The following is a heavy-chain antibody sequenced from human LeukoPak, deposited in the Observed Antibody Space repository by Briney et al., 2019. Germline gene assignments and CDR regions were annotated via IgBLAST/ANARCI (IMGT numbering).Heavy chain of an antibody. Sequence: GGSLRLSCAASGFAFSSYSMNWVRQAPGKGLEWVSCISSSRSYIYYADSVKGRFTISIDNAKNSLYLQMNSLRAEDTAVYYCARAHNWKYGSFDFWGQGTLVTVSS. V-gene: IGHV3-21*01. D-gene: IGHD1-7*01. CDR3: ARAHNWKYGSFDF. CDR2: ISSSRSYI. J-gene: IGHJ4*02. CDR1: GFAFSSYS.